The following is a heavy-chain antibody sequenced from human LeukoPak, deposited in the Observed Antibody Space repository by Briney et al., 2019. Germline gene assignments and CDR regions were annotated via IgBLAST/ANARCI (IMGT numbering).Heavy chain of an antibody. CDR1: GFTFSSYS. D-gene: IGHD6-13*01. CDR3: ARDQLLRQQLVQGLDY. Sequence: PGGSLRLSCAASGFTFSSYSVNWVRQAPGKGLEWVAVISYDGSNKYYADSVKGRFTISRDNSKNTLYLQMNSLRAEDTAVYYCARDQLLRQQLVQGLDYWGQGTLVTVSS. V-gene: IGHV3-30*03. CDR2: ISYDGSNK. J-gene: IGHJ4*02.